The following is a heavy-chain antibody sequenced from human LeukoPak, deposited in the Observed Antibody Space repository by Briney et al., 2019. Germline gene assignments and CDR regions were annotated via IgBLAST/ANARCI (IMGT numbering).Heavy chain of an antibody. J-gene: IGHJ5*02. CDR3: ARSPSPKQWLVNWFDP. V-gene: IGHV4-34*01. CDR2: INHSGST. Sequence: SETLSLTCAVYGGSFSVYYWSWIRQPPGKGLEWIGEINHSGSTNYNPSLKSRVTISVDTSKNQFPLKLSSVTAADTAVYYCARSPSPKQWLVNWFDPWGQGTLVTVSS. CDR1: GGSFSVYY. D-gene: IGHD6-19*01.